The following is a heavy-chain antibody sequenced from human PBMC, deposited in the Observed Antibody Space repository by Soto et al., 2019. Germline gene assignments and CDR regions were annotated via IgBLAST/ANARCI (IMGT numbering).Heavy chain of an antibody. V-gene: IGHV3-7*01. CDR3: ARGHKGLEV. CDR2: KKQDGSEK. Sequence: SVRLSCGSSGLVGSSLWMSWVRQAPGKGLEWVAYKKQDGSEKYYVDSVKGRFTISRDNPKSSLYLQMNNLRAEDTAVYYCARGHKGLEVWGQGTTVTVSS. CDR1: GLVGSSLW. J-gene: IGHJ6*02.